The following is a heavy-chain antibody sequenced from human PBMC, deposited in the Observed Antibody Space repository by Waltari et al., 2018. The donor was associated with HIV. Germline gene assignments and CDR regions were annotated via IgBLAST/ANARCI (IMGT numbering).Heavy chain of an antibody. CDR1: GIAIDDYA. J-gene: IGHJ3*01. CDR3: AKDHGGYWRRDDIYFDV. CDR2: ISYNSVGA. Sequence: EVQLVDSGGGLVQPGNSLRLSCAGSGIAIDDYAMHWVRQRPGKGLGGVSAISYNSVGAAYADSVRVRFTVSRDNSKNSVYLQMDSLRPEDTAFYFCAKDHGGYWRRDDIYFDVWGRGTKATVSS. V-gene: IGHV3-9*01. D-gene: IGHD3-22*01.